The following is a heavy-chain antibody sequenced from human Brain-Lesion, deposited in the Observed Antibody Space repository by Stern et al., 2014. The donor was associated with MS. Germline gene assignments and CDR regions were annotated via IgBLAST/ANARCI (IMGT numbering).Heavy chain of an antibody. D-gene: IGHD4-17*01. CDR1: GGSISSGDNY. CDR2: IHYSGGT. V-gene: IGHV4-30-4*01. Sequence: QVQLQESGPGLVKPSQTLSLTCTVSGGSISSGDNYWSWIRQPPGKGPEWIGYIHYSGGTYFNPSLKSRATISADTSKNQFSLKLNSMTAADTAVYYCARVPDYGDAFFDYGGQGILGTGS. CDR3: ARVPDYGDAFFDY. J-gene: IGHJ4*02.